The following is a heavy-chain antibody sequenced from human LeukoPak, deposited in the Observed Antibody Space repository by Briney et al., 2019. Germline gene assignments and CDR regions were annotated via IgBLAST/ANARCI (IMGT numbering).Heavy chain of an antibody. CDR3: ARDDTVTAHFDY. Sequence: GGSLRLSCAASGFSFSSHGMHWVRQAPGKGLEWVSVIYSGGSTYYADSVKGRFTISRDNSKNTLYLQMNSLRAEDTAVYYCARDDTVTAHFDYWGQETLVTVSS. J-gene: IGHJ4*02. CDR1: GFSFSSHG. D-gene: IGHD4-11*01. V-gene: IGHV3-66*01. CDR2: IYSGGST.